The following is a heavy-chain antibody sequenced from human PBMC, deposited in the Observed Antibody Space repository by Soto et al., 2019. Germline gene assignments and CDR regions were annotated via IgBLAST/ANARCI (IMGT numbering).Heavy chain of an antibody. V-gene: IGHV3-7*01. CDR1: GFTFSTYW. CDR3: AKGWDYGDYAGDY. Sequence: DVQLVESGGGLVQPGGSLRLSCAGSGFTFSTYWMSWVRQAPGKGLEWVANINQDGSEKYYVDSVRGRFTISRDNAKNSLYVQMNSLRADDTAVHYCAKGWDYGDYAGDYWGQGTLVTVSS. D-gene: IGHD4-17*01. CDR2: INQDGSEK. J-gene: IGHJ4*02.